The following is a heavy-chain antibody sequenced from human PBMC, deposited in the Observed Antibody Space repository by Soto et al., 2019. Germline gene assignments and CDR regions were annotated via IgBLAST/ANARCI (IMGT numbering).Heavy chain of an antibody. CDR2: ISTYNGNT. V-gene: IGHV1-18*04. D-gene: IGHD3-3*01. CDR1: GYTFTSYG. J-gene: IGHJ4*02. Sequence: ASVKVSCKTSGYTFTSYGISWVRQAPGQGLEWMGWISTYNGNTNYAQKFQGRATMTTDTSTTTAYMELRSLKSDDTAVYYCARLLFLEWFDDYWGQGTLATVSS. CDR3: ARLLFLEWFDDY.